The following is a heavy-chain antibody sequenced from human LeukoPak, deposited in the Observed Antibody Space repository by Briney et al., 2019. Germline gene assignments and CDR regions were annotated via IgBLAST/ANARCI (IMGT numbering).Heavy chain of an antibody. CDR3: AGTILTGYYSTLDY. J-gene: IGHJ4*02. CDR2: IYYSGST. V-gene: IGHV4-59*01. D-gene: IGHD3-9*01. CDR1: GGSISSDY. Sequence: SETLSLTCTVAGGSISSDYWSWVRQPPGEGREWIGYIYYSGSTNYNPSLKSRVTISVDTSKNQFSLKLSSVTAADTAVYYCAGTILTGYYSTLDYWGQGTLVTVSS.